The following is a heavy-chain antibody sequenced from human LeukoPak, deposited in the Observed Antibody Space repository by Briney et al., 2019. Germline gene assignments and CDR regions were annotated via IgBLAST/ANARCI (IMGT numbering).Heavy chain of an antibody. J-gene: IGHJ3*02. D-gene: IGHD2/OR15-2a*01. CDR3: ARDFSAKPYDAFDI. CDR1: GYTFTSYG. V-gene: IGHV1-18*01. Sequence: ASVKVSCKASGYTFTSYGISWVRQAPGQGLEWMGWISAYNGNTNYAQKLQGRVTMTTDTSTSTAYMELRSLRSDDTAVYYCARDFSAKPYDAFDIWGQGTMVTVSS. CDR2: ISAYNGNT.